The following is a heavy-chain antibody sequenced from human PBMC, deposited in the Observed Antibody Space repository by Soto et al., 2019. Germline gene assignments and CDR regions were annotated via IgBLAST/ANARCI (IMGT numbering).Heavy chain of an antibody. CDR1: GYSFTSYW. Sequence: GESLKISCKGSGYSFTSYWISWVRQMPGKGLEWMGRIDPSDSYTNYSPSFQGHVTISADKSISTAYLQWSSLKASDTAMYYCASSIVVVTTLGGMDVWGQGTTVTVSS. CDR3: ASSIVVVTTLGGMDV. CDR2: IDPSDSYT. D-gene: IGHD3-22*01. J-gene: IGHJ6*02. V-gene: IGHV5-10-1*01.